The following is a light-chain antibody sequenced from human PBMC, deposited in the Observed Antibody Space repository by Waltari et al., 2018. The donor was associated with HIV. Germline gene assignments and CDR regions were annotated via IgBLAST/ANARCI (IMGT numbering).Light chain of an antibody. Sequence: QSALTQPASVSGSPGQSITISCTGTSSDVGAYDYVSWYQQYPGKAPKFMIYDVNKRPSGVSSRFSCSKSGNTASLTISGLQAEDEADYYCCSYAGIRTLVFGGGTKVTVL. CDR2: DVN. CDR1: SSDVGAYDY. V-gene: IGLV2-23*02. CDR3: CSYAGIRTLV. J-gene: IGLJ3*02.